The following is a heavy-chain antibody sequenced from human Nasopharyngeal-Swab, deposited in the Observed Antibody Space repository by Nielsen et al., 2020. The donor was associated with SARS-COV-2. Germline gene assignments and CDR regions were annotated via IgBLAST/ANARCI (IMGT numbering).Heavy chain of an antibody. J-gene: IGHJ4*02. CDR3: AKDIWPRAIAAAGTPFDY. CDR2: ISYDGSNK. D-gene: IGHD6-13*01. Sequence: WIRQPPGKGLEWVAVISYDGSNKYYADSVKGRFTISRDNAKNSLYLQMNSLRAEDTALYYCAKDIWPRAIAAAGTPFDYWGQGTLVTVSS. V-gene: IGHV3-30-3*02.